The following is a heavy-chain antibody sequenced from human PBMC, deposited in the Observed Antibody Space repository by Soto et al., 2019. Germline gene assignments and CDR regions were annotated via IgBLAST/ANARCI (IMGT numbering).Heavy chain of an antibody. V-gene: IGHV1-69*13. D-gene: IGHD6-19*01. CDR1: GGTFSSYA. J-gene: IGHJ6*02. CDR3: ARGSSSGWSVYYYYGMDV. Sequence: SAVKVSCKASGGTFSSYAISWVRQAPGQGLEWMGGIIPIFGTANYAQKFQGRVTITADESTSTAYMELSSLRSEDTAVYYCARGSSSGWSVYYYYGMDVWGQGTTVTVSS. CDR2: IIPIFGTA.